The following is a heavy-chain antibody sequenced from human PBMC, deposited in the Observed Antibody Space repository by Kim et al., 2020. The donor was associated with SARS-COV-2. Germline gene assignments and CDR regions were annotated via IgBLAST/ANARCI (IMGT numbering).Heavy chain of an antibody. CDR3: ARDGQQLVGGYFDY. J-gene: IGHJ4*02. CDR2: IYYSGST. D-gene: IGHD6-13*01. V-gene: IGHV4-59*01. CDR1: GGSISSYY. Sequence: SETLSLTCTVSGGSISSYYWSWIRQPPGKGLEWIGYIYYSGSTNYNPSLKSRVTISVDTSKNQFSLKLSSVTAADTAVYYCARDGQQLVGGYFDYWGQGTLVTVSS.